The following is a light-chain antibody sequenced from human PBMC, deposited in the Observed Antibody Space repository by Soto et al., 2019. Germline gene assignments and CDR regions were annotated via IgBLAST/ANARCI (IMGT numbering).Light chain of an antibody. CDR1: QSMSTY. CDR3: QQSYNTPPNT. Sequence: DIQMTQSPSSLSASVGDRVTITCRASQSMSTYLNWYQQKSGKAPKLLIYAASSLHTGVPSRFSGSGSVTDFTLTNSSLQAEDFATYYCQQSYNTPPNTFGPGTKREIK. J-gene: IGKJ2*01. CDR2: AAS. V-gene: IGKV1-39*01.